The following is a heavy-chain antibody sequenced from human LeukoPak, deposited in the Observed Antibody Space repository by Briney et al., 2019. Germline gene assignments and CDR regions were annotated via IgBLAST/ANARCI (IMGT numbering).Heavy chain of an antibody. D-gene: IGHD3-10*01. V-gene: IGHV4-59*01. CDR2: IYYSGST. Sequence: SETLSLTCTVSGGSISSYYWSWIRQPPGKGLEWIGYIYYSGSTNYNPSLKSRVTISVDTSKNQFSLKLSSVTAADTAVYYCARELYYYGSGSYPTYNWFDPWGQGTLVTVSS. CDR3: ARELYYYGSGSYPTYNWFDP. CDR1: GGSISSYY. J-gene: IGHJ5*02.